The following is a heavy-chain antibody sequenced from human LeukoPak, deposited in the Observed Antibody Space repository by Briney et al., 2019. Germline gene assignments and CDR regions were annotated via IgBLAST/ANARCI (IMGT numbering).Heavy chain of an antibody. V-gene: IGHV3-21*01. J-gene: IGHJ3*02. Sequence: GGSLRLSCAASGFTFSSYSMNWVRQAPGRGLEWVSYISSSSSYIYYADCVKGRFTISRDNAKNSLYLHMQSLRAEDTVVYYCARVTATGGAFDIWGQGTMVTVSS. CDR1: GFTFSSYS. CDR3: ARVTATGGAFDI. CDR2: ISSSSSYI. D-gene: IGHD2-8*02.